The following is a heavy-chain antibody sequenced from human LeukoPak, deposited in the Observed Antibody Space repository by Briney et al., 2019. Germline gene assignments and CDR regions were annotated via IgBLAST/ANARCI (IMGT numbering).Heavy chain of an antibody. J-gene: IGHJ6*02. CDR2: IIPILGIA. D-gene: IGHD4-23*01. V-gene: IGHV1-69*04. Sequence: VASVKVSCKASGGTFSSYAISWVRQAPGQGLEWMGRIIPILGIANYAQKFQGRVTITADKSTSTAYMELSSLRSEDTAVYYCARYGGNGDYYDYYGLDVWGQGTTVTVSS. CDR1: GGTFSSYA. CDR3: ARYGGNGDYYDYYGLDV.